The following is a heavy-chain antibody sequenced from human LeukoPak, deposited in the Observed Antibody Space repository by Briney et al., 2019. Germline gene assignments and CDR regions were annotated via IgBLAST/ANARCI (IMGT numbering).Heavy chain of an antibody. Sequence: GGSLRLSCAASGFTFTNYHMDWVRQAPEKGLELVSFLSSSSDYISYADSVKGRFTISRDNAKNSLFLQMNSLRAEDTAIYYCAKRKYSDRDLRAFDIWGQGTMVTVSS. CDR1: GFTFTNYH. V-gene: IGHV3-21*01. D-gene: IGHD5-12*01. CDR2: LSSSSDYI. CDR3: AKRKYSDRDLRAFDI. J-gene: IGHJ3*02.